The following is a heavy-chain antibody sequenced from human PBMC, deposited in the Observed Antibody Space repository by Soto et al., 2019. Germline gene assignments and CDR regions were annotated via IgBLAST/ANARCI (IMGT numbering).Heavy chain of an antibody. CDR1: GGSISTVGYS. CDR3: ARGKIQYIDFGRDV. D-gene: IGHD5-18*01. V-gene: IGHV4-30-2*01. CDR2: IYHSGNT. Sequence: QVQLQESGSGLVKPSQTLSLTCTVSGGSISTVGYSWSWIRQPPGKGLEWIGYIYHSGNTYYNPSRQRRDTISPDRAQNQVALQLNAVTAADTAVEYCARGKIQYIDFGRDVRGRGTTVAVSS. J-gene: IGHJ6*02.